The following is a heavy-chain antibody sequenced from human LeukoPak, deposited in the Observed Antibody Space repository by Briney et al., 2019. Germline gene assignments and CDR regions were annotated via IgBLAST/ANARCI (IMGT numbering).Heavy chain of an antibody. CDR2: TYYRSKWYN. CDR1: GDSVSSNSAA. D-gene: IGHD6-19*01. CDR3: ARALGAVAAKKSVTAFDI. V-gene: IGHV6-1*01. Sequence: SQTLSLTCAISGDSVSSNSAAWNWIRQSPSRGLEWLRRTYYRSKWYNDYAVSVKSRITINPDTSKNQFSLQLNSVTPEDTAVYYCARALGAVAAKKSVTAFDIWGQGTMVTVSS. J-gene: IGHJ3*02.